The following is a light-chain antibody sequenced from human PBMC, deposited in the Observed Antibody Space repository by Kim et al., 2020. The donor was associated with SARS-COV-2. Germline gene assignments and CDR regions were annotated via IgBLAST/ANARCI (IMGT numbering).Light chain of an antibody. CDR3: QHYGYSPWT. V-gene: IGKV3-20*01. Sequence: EIELTQSPATLSLSPGERATLSCRASQSVNSIYLAWYQQKPGQAPRLLIYSASNRATGIADRFSGSGSGTDFTLTITTLQPEDVAVYYCQHYGYSPWTFGRGTKVDSK. J-gene: IGKJ1*01. CDR1: QSVNSIY. CDR2: SAS.